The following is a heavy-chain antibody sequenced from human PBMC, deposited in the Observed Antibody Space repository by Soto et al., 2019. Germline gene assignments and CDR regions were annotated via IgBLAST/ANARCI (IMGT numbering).Heavy chain of an antibody. CDR3: ARRGLSKGWFDP. V-gene: IGHV4-34*01. Sequence: SETLSLTCAVYGGSFSGYYWSWIRQPPGKGLEWIGEINHSGSTNYNPSLKSRVTISVDTSKNQFSLKLSSVTAAYTAVYYCARRGLSKGWFDPWGQGTLVTVSS. CDR1: GGSFSGYY. J-gene: IGHJ5*02. CDR2: INHSGST. D-gene: IGHD4-4*01.